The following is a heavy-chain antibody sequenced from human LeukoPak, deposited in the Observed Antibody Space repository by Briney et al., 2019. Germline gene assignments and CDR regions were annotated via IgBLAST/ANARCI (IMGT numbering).Heavy chain of an antibody. Sequence: SETLSLTCTVSGGSISSYYWSWIRQPPGKGLEWIGSIYYSGSTYYNPSLKSRVTISVDTSKNQFSLKLSSVTAADTAVYYCARQQVTMVREDYYYYMDVWGKGTTVTVSS. CDR3: ARQQVTMVREDYYYYMDV. D-gene: IGHD3-10*01. J-gene: IGHJ6*03. CDR1: GGSISSYY. V-gene: IGHV4-39*01. CDR2: IYYSGST.